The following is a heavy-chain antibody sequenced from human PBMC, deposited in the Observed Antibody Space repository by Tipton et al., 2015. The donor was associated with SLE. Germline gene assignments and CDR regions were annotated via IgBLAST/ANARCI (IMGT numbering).Heavy chain of an antibody. J-gene: IGHJ4*02. V-gene: IGHV4-59*08. D-gene: IGHD4-17*01. CDR3: ARHAGDYGDYLDY. CDR2: IYYIGIT. CDR1: GDSISSYY. Sequence: LRLSCIVSGDSISSYYWSWIRQPPGKGLEWIGYIYYIGITNYNPSLKSRVTISVDTSKNQFSLKLTSVTAADTAVYYCARHAGDYGDYLDYWGQGTLVTVSS.